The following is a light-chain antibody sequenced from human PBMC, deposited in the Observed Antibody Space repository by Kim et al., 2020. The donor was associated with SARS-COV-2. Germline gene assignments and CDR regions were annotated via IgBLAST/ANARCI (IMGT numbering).Light chain of an antibody. CDR1: QSVSTF. V-gene: IGKV3-11*01. CDR3: HQGSYWPT. Sequence: SLSPGERATLSCRASQSVSTFLAWYQQTPGQAPRLLIHDASKRATGIPARFSGSGSGTDFTLTISSLEPEDSAVYYCHQGSYWPTFGSGTKVEIK. CDR2: DAS. J-gene: IGKJ4*01.